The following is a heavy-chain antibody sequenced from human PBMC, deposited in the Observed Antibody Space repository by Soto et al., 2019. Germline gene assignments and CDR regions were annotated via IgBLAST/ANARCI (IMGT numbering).Heavy chain of an antibody. V-gene: IGHV1-69*02. CDR1: GGTFSSYT. J-gene: IGHJ4*02. CDR2: IIPILGIA. CDR3: ARGPGPYYFDY. Sequence: SVKVSCKASGGTFSSYTISWVRQAPGQGLEWMGRIIPILGIANYAQKFQGRVTITADKSTSTAYMELSSLRSEDTAVYYCARGPGPYYFDYWGQGTLVTVSS.